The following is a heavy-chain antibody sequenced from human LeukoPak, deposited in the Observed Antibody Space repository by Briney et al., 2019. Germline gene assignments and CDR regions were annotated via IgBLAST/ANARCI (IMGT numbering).Heavy chain of an antibody. CDR3: AREVVVVPDYYYYGLDV. D-gene: IGHD2-2*01. J-gene: IGHJ6*02. CDR2: INHNGNVN. V-gene: IGHV3-7*03. CDR1: GFTFSSYW. Sequence: PGGSLRLSSAASGFTFSSYWMNWARQAPGKGLEWVASINHNGNVNYYVDSVKGRFTISRDNAKNSLYLQMSNLRAEDTAVYYCAREVVVVPDYYYYGLDVWGQGTTVTVSS.